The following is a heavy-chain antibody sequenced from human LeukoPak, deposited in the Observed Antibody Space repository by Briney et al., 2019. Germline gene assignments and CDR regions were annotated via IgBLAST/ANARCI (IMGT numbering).Heavy chain of an antibody. CDR1: GFTSTSYW. D-gene: IGHD7-27*01. CDR2: INHDGTDK. J-gene: IGHJ5*02. V-gene: IGHV3-7*05. CDR3: AREDWGPRFDP. Sequence: GGSLRLSCAASGFTSTSYWMTWVRQAPGKGLQWVANINHDGTDKHYADSVKGRFTISRDNAKRSVYLQMNSLRAEDTGLYYCAREDWGPRFDPRGQGTLVTVSS.